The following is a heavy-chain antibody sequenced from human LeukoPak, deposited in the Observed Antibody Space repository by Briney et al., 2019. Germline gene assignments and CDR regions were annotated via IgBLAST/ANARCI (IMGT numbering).Heavy chain of an antibody. CDR3: ARDTRANYYDREGYFDY. D-gene: IGHD3-22*01. J-gene: IGHJ4*02. CDR2: IIPIFGTA. Sequence: GASVKVSCKASGGTFSSYAISWVRQAPGQGLEWMGGIIPIFGTANYAQKFQGRVTITADKSTSTAYMELSSLRSEDAAVYYCARDTRANYYDREGYFDYWGQGTLVTVSS. V-gene: IGHV1-69*06. CDR1: GGTFSSYA.